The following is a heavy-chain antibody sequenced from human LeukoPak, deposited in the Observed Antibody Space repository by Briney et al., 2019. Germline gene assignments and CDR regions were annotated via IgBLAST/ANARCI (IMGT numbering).Heavy chain of an antibody. D-gene: IGHD3-22*01. CDR1: GYTLTELS. V-gene: IGHV1-24*01. Sequence: ASVKVSCKVSGYTLTELSMHWVRQAPGKGLAWMGGFDPEDGETIYAQKFQGRVTMTEDTSTDTAYMELSSLRSEDTAVYYCATGNSSGYYRVYDAFDIWGQGTMVTVSS. J-gene: IGHJ3*02. CDR2: FDPEDGET. CDR3: ATGNSSGYYRVYDAFDI.